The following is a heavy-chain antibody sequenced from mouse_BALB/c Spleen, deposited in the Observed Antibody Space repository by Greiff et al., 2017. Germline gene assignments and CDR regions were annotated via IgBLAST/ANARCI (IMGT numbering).Heavy chain of an antibody. V-gene: IGHV5-15*02. Sequence: EVMLVESGGGLVQPGGSRKLSCAASGFTFSDYGMAWVRQAPGKGPEWVAFISNLAYSIYYADTVTGRFTISREHAKNTLYLEMSSLRSEDTAMYYCARDRGIYDGYPFAYWGQGTLVTVSA. D-gene: IGHD2-3*01. CDR2: ISNLAYSI. CDR1: GFTFSDYG. J-gene: IGHJ3*01. CDR3: ARDRGIYDGYPFAY.